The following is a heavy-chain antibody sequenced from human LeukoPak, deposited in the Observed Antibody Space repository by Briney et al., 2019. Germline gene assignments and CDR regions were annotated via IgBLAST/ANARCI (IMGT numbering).Heavy chain of an antibody. CDR1: GFTFSSYW. J-gene: IGHJ4*02. CDR2: IYKGGST. D-gene: IGHD3-10*01. Sequence: GGSLRLSCAASGFTFSSYWMSWVRQAPGKGLEWVSVIYKGGSTNYADSVQGRFTISRDNSKNTLYLQMNSLRAEDTAVYYCARDYGGGYWGQGTLVTVSS. CDR3: ARDYGGGY. V-gene: IGHV3-66*01.